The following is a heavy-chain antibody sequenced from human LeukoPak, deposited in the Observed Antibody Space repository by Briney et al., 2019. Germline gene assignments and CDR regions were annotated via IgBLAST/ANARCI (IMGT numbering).Heavy chain of an antibody. CDR2: IYPGDSNT. D-gene: IGHD3-22*01. J-gene: IGHJ4*02. V-gene: IGHV5-51*01. Sequence: GESLKISCKGSGYSFTNYWIVWVRQMPGRGLEYMGFIYPGDSNTRYSPSFQGQVTISADKSINTAYLQWSGLKASDTAIYYCARREGLDYDSSGYYNAYWGQGTLVTVSS. CDR3: ARREGLDYDSSGYYNAY. CDR1: GYSFTNYW.